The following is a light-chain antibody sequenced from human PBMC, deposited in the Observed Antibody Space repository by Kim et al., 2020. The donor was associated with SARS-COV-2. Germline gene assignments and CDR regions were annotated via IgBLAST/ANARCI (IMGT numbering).Light chain of an antibody. Sequence: VSVVPGKTARITCGGNNIGSKSVHWYQQKPGQAPVLVIYYDSDRPSGIPERFSGSNSGNTATLTISRVEAGDEADYYCQVWDSSSDHPEVVFGGGTQLTV. J-gene: IGLJ2*01. CDR2: YDS. CDR1: NIGSKS. V-gene: IGLV3-21*04. CDR3: QVWDSSSDHPEVV.